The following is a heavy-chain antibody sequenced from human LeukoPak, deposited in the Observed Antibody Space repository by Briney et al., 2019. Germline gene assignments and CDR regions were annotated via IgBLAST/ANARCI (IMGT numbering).Heavy chain of an antibody. V-gene: IGHV3-74*01. D-gene: IGHD6-13*01. CDR3: ARGIASSRSVAIDL. Sequence: GGSLRLSCAASEFPFSSHWMYWLRQAPGKGLVWVARLSGDGSTTRHADSVKGRFTISRDNAKSTLYLQMDSLRVEDTALYYCARGIASSRSVAIDLWGRGTLVVVSS. CDR2: LSGDGSTT. J-gene: IGHJ4*02. CDR1: EFPFSSHW.